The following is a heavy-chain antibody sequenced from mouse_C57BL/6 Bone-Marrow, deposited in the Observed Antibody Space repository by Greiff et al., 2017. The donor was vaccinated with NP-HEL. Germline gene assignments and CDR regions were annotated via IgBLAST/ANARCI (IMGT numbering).Heavy chain of an antibody. D-gene: IGHD1-1*01. V-gene: IGHV1-5*01. CDR2: IYPGNSDT. CDR1: GYTFTSYW. J-gene: IGHJ3*01. Sequence: VQLQQSGTVLARPGASVKMSCKTSGYTFTSYWMHWVKQRPGQGLEWIGAIYPGNSDTSYNQKFKGKAKLTAVTSASTAYMELSSLTDEDSAVYYCTRGSYYGSSYWFDYWGQGTLVTVSA. CDR3: TRGSYYGSSYWFDY.